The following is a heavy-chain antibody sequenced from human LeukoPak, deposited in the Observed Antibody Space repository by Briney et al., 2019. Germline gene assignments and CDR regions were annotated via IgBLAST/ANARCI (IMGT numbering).Heavy chain of an antibody. V-gene: IGHV1-2*06. D-gene: IGHD4-11*01. J-gene: IGHJ5*02. CDR3: ARGAWGSNLEFDP. Sequence: GASVKVSCKASGYTFTGYYMHWVRQAPGQGLEWMGRINPNSGGTNYAQKFQGRVTMTRDTSISTAYMELSRLRSDDTAVYYCARGAWGSNLEFDPWGQGTLVTVSS. CDR1: GYTFTGYY. CDR2: INPNSGGT.